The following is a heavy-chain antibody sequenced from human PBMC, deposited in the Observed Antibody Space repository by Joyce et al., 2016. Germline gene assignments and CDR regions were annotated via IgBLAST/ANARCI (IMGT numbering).Heavy chain of an antibody. D-gene: IGHD6-6*01. J-gene: IGHJ2*01. CDR2: IRTSSSYI. CDR1: GFTFSSYT. V-gene: IGHV3-21*02. CDR3: ARDAIADRSMHWYVDL. Sequence: EVQLVESGGGLVKPGESLRLSCAGSGFTFSSYTMNWVRQAPGKELEWVSFIRTSSSYIYYADSVKGRFTVSRDNARKSLYLQMDSLRPEDSAVYYCARDAIADRSMHWYVDLWGRGTLVTVSS.